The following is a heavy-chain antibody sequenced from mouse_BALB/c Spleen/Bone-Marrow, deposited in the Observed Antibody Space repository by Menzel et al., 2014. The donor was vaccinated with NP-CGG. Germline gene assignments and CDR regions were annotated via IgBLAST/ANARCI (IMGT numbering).Heavy chain of an antibody. V-gene: IGHV1S81*02. CDR2: INPSNGRT. D-gene: IGHD2-3*01. CDR3: ARASWLLRYYYAMDY. J-gene: IGHJ4*01. Sequence: VQLQQSGAELVKPGASVKLSCKASGYTFTSYWMHWVKQRPGQGLEWIGEINPSNGRTNYNEKFKSKATLTVDKSSSTAYMQLGSLTSEDSAVYYCARASWLLRYYYAMDYWGQGTSVTVSS. CDR1: GYTFTSYW.